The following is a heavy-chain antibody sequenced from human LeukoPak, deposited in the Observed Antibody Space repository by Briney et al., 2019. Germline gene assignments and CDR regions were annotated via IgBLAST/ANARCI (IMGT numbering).Heavy chain of an antibody. V-gene: IGHV4-30-2*01. CDR2: IYHNGGT. J-gene: IGHJ5*02. Sequence: SETLSLTCAVSGFSISGSGYSWSWIRQPPGKGLEWIGYIYHNGGTYYNPSLKSRVTVSLDVSRNHFSLRLTSVTAADTAVYFCARASSTDWYNWFDPWGQGILVTVSS. D-gene: IGHD3-9*01. CDR1: GFSISGSGYS. CDR3: ARASSTDWYNWFDP.